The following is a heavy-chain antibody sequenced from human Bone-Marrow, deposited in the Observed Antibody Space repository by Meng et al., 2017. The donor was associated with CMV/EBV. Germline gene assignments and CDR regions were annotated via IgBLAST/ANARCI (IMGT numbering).Heavy chain of an antibody. J-gene: IGHJ4*02. D-gene: IGHD6-19*01. Sequence: QGQLVQYGAEVKKPVASVKVSGKASGYTVTDYYIHWVRQAPGQWLEGMGWINPNDDTNYAQNFQGRVTMTRDMSINTVYMELSRLTSDDTAVYYCARSSGWSRFDYWGLGTLVTVSS. CDR1: GYTVTDYY. CDR3: ARSSGWSRFDY. CDR2: INPNDDT. V-gene: IGHV1-2*02.